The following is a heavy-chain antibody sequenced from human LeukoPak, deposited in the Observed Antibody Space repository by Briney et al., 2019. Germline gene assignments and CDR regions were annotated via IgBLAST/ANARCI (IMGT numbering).Heavy chain of an antibody. CDR3: ARARDGSYDY. CDR2: ISSSSRTV. V-gene: IGHV3-48*02. CDR1: GFTFTSTS. D-gene: IGHD1-26*01. Sequence: GWSLRLSCAASGFTFTSTSMNWVRQAPGKGLEWISYISSSSRTVHYADSVKGRFTISRDNAKNSLYLQMNSLRDEDTAVYYCARARDGSYDYWGQGTLVTVSS. J-gene: IGHJ4*02.